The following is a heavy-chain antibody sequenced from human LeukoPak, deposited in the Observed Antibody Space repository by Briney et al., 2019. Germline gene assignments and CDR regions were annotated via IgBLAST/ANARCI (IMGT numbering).Heavy chain of an antibody. Sequence: GASVKVSCKASGYTXTYYGITWVRQAPGQGLEWMGWISTHNGKTSYAQKLQGRVTMTTDTSTSTAYMELRSLRSDDTAVYYCARGAGYYYDSSGFYYRWFDPWGQGTLVTVSS. J-gene: IGHJ5*02. CDR1: GYTXTYYG. V-gene: IGHV1-18*01. D-gene: IGHD3-22*01. CDR2: ISTHNGKT. CDR3: ARGAGYYYDSSGFYYRWFDP.